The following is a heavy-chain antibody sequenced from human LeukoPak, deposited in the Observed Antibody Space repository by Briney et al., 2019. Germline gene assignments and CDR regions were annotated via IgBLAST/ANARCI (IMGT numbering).Heavy chain of an antibody. CDR1: GGSISSSSYY. V-gene: IGHV4-39*01. CDR2: IYYSGST. D-gene: IGHD1-7*01. Sequence: SETLSLTYTVSGGSISSSSYYWGWIRQPPGKGLAWIGSIYYSGSTYYNPSLKSRVTISVDTSKNQFSLKLSSVTAADTAVYYCASHLTGTTHYYYYYMDVWGKGTTVTVSS. CDR3: ASHLTGTTHYYYYYMDV. J-gene: IGHJ6*03.